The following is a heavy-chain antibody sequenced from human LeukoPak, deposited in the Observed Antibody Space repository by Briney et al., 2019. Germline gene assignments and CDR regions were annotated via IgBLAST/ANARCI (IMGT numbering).Heavy chain of an antibody. CDR2: INHSGST. CDR3: ARGRGFRLGSSSGGGLDY. J-gene: IGHJ4*02. D-gene: IGHD6-6*01. V-gene: IGHV4-34*01. CDR1: GGSFSGYY. Sequence: PSETLSLTCAVYGGSFSGYYWSWIRQPPGKGLEWIGEINHSGSTNYSPSLKSRVTISVDTSKNQFSLKLSSVTAADTAVYYCARGRGFRLGSSSGGGLDYWGQGTLVTVSS.